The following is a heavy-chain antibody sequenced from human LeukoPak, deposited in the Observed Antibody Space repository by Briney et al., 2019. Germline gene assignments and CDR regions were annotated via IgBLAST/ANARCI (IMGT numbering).Heavy chain of an antibody. CDR3: ARGRPHDYVWGSYRSDHFDY. J-gene: IGHJ4*02. V-gene: IGHV3-48*01. CDR2: ISSGSSTI. Sequence: GGSLRLSCAASGFTFSTFDMNWVRQAPGKGLEWVSYISSGSSTIYYADSVKGRFTISRDNAKNSLYLQMNSLRAEDTAVYYCARGRPHDYVWGSYRSDHFDYWGQGTLVTVSS. D-gene: IGHD3-16*02. CDR1: GFTFSTFD.